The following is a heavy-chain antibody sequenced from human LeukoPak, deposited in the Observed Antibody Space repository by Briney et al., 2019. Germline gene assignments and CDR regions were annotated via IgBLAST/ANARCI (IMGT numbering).Heavy chain of an antibody. CDR2: ISYDGSNK. D-gene: IGHD5-12*01. J-gene: IGHJ4*02. CDR1: GFTFSSDA. CDR3: ARGRATTLDY. Sequence: GRSLRLSCAASGFTFSSDAMHWVRQAPGKGLEWVAVISYDGSNKYYADSVKGRFTISRDNSKNTLYLQLNSLRAEDTAVYYCARGRATTLDYWGQGTLVTVSS. V-gene: IGHV3-30-3*01.